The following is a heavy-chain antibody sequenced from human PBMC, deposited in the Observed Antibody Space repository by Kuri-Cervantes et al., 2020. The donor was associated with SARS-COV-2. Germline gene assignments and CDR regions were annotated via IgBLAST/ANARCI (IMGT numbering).Heavy chain of an antibody. CDR1: GLTFDDYA. CDR3: ARERGYGYGFDI. D-gene: IGHD3-10*01. Sequence: GGSLRLSCAASGLTFDDYAMHWVRQPPGKGLEWVSGISWNSNNIDYMDSVKGRFTISRDNAKNSLFLQMNSLRAEDMAMYYCARERGYGYGFDIWGQGTLVTVSS. J-gene: IGHJ3*02. V-gene: IGHV3-9*03. CDR2: ISWNSNNI.